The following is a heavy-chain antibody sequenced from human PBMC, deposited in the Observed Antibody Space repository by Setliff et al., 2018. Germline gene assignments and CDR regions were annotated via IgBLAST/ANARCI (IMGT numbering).Heavy chain of an antibody. J-gene: IGHJ4*02. D-gene: IGHD3-22*01. CDR1: GGTFSSYA. V-gene: IGHV1-69*05. CDR3: ARDLGRGYYYDSSGWYGTHYFDY. CDR2: IIPIFGTA. Sequence: VASVKVSCKASGGTFSSYAISWVRQAPGQGLEWMGGIIPIFGTANYAQKFQGRVTITTDESTSTAYMELSSLRSEDTAVYYCARDLGRGYYYDSSGWYGTHYFDYWGQGTLVTVSS.